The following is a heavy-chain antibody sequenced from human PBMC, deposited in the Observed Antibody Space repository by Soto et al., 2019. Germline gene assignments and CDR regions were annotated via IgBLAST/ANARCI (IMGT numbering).Heavy chain of an antibody. D-gene: IGHD3-22*01. V-gene: IGHV3-15*07. CDR3: TTDSYSTMIEVRFDY. CDR1: GFVFSNAW. Sequence: EVQLVDSGGDLVQPGGSLRLSCAGSGFVFSNAWINWVRQAPGKGLEWVGRIKSKALGGTTDSAAPVGGRFAITRDDSRNMAYMQMNSLNTEDTAVYYCTTDSYSTMIEVRFDYWGHGTPVTVSS. J-gene: IGHJ4*01. CDR2: IKSKALGGTT.